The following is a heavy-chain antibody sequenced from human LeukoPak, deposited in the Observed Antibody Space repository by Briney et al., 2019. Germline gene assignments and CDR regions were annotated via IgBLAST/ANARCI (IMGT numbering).Heavy chain of an antibody. J-gene: IGHJ1*01. CDR2: IDNRGGGI. D-gene: IGHD2-2*01. CDR1: GLTFSTYA. V-gene: IGHV3-23*05. CDR3: AQYRCTASCYRNFEN. Sequence: GGSLSLSCVVSGLTFSTYAMTWVRPAPGKGLKWVSVIDNRGGGIHYADYVKGRFTVSMDNSRNTLYLQMNSLRDEDTAIYYCAQYRCTASCYRNFENWGQGTLVTVSS.